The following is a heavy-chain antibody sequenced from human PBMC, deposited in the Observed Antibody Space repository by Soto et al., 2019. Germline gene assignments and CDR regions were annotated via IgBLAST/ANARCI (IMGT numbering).Heavy chain of an antibody. V-gene: IGHV1-18*01. CDR3: ARDYGILTPYYLALTRLDV. CDR1: GFTFTSHG. CDR2: ISGFDGNT. J-gene: IGHJ6*02. Sequence: ASVKVSFKASGFTFTSHGISWVRQAPGQGLEWMGWISGFDGNTNYAQKLQGRVTMTTDTSTSTAYMELRSLRSDDTAVYYCARDYGILTPYYLALTRLDVWGQGTTVTVSS. D-gene: IGHD3-9*01.